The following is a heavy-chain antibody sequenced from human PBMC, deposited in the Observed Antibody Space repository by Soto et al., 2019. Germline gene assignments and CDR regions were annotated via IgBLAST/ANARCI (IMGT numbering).Heavy chain of an antibody. CDR3: VRGNSAARPHY. Sequence: QVQLQESGPGLVKPSQTLSLTCTVSGGSISSGGYYWTWIRQQSGKGLEWIGYIHYTGGAHYNPSLKSRVDISLATSKNQFSLKLSSLTAADTAVYYCVRGNSAARPHYWGQGTLVTVSS. CDR1: GGSISSGGYY. J-gene: IGHJ4*02. CDR2: IHYTGGA. D-gene: IGHD6-6*01. V-gene: IGHV4-31*03.